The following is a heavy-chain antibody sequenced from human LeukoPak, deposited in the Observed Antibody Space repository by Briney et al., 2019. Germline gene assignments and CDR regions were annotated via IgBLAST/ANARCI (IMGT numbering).Heavy chain of an antibody. CDR1: GFTFSDYD. CDR3: AKDSEGLLWAFDI. J-gene: IGHJ3*02. D-gene: IGHD3-10*01. CDR2: IRYDGNIK. Sequence: GGSLRLSCAASGFTFSDYDVHWVRQAPGKGMEWVAFIRYDGNIKYFADSVKGRFTISRDNSKNTLYLQMNSLRPEDTAVYYCAKDSEGLLWAFDIWGQGTMVTVSS. V-gene: IGHV3-30*02.